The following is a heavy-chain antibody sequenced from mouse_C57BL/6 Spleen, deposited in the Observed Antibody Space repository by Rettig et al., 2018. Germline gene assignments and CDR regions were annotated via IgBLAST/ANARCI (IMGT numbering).Heavy chain of an antibody. D-gene: IGHD1-1*01. V-gene: IGHV6-3*01. CDR3: VYGSSYDWYFDV. CDR1: GFTFSNYW. CDR2: IRLKSDNYAT. Sequence: EAKLEESGGGLVQPGGSMKLSCVASGFTFSNYWMNWVRQSPEKGLEWVAQIRLKSDNYATHYAESVKGRFTISRDDSKSSVYLQMNNLRAEDTGIYYCVYGSSYDWYFDVWGTGTTVTVSS. J-gene: IGHJ1*03.